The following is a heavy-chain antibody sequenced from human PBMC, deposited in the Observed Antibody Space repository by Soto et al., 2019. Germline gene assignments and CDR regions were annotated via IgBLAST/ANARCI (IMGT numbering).Heavy chain of an antibody. D-gene: IGHD4-17*01. V-gene: IGHV1-2*02. CDR1: GYIFSDYY. J-gene: IGHJ4*02. CDR2: INPDSGGT. CDR3: ARKVRDYNFDY. Sequence: ASVKVSCKASGYIFSDYYMHWVRQAPGQGLEWMGWINPDSGGTKYTQRFQGRVTMTRDTSLSTAYMELSGLRSDDTAVYYCARKVRDYNFDYWGQGTLVTVSS.